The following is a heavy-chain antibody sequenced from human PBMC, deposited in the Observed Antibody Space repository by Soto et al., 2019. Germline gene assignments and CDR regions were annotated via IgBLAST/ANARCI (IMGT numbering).Heavy chain of an antibody. CDR3: ARDDNYDDNGLDH. J-gene: IGHJ4*02. CDR2: IVNDGSEQ. Sequence: QVQLVESGGGVVRPGRSLRLSCEATGFSFNTHGMQWVRQAPGKGLEWVAVIVNDGSEQAYSDSVKGRFTISRDNSKNTLYRQMNNLRAEDTAVYYCARDDNYDDNGLDHWGQGILVTVSS. D-gene: IGHD4-17*01. V-gene: IGHV3-33*01. CDR1: GFSFNTHG.